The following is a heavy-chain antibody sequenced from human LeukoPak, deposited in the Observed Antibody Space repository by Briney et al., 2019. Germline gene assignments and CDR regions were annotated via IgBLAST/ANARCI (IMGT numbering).Heavy chain of an antibody. CDR1: GGSISSYY. D-gene: IGHD3-22*01. Sequence: SETLSLTCTVSGGSISSYYWSWIRQPPGKGLEWIGYIYYSGSTNYNPSLKSRVTISVDTSKDQFSLKLSSVTAADTAVYYCARDLIRFDYWGQGTLVTVSS. J-gene: IGHJ4*02. CDR2: IYYSGST. V-gene: IGHV4-59*01. CDR3: ARDLIRFDY.